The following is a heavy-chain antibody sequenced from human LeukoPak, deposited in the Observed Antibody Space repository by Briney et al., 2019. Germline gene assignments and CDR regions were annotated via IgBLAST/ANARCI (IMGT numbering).Heavy chain of an antibody. D-gene: IGHD6-19*01. CDR2: IYYSGST. Sequence: PSETLSLTCTVSGGSISSYYWSWIRQPPGKGLEWIGYIYYSGSTNYNPSLKSRVTISVDTSKNQFSLKLSSVTAADTAVYYCARGPPAAVAGWDWFDPWGQGTLVTVSS. CDR1: GGSISSYY. CDR3: ARGPPAAVAGWDWFDP. V-gene: IGHV4-59*01. J-gene: IGHJ5*02.